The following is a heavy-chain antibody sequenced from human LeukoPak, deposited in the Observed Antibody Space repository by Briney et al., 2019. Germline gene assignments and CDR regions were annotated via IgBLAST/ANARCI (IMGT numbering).Heavy chain of an antibody. D-gene: IGHD5-18*01. V-gene: IGHV4-4*09. CDR1: GGSISSYY. CDR3: ARLAVVYAFDI. Sequence: SETLSLTCTVSGGSISSYYWSWIRQPPGKGLEWIGYIYTSGSTNYNPSLKSRVTISVDTSKNQFSLKQSSVTAADTAVYYCARLAVVYAFDIWGQGTMVTVSS. CDR2: IYTSGST. J-gene: IGHJ3*02.